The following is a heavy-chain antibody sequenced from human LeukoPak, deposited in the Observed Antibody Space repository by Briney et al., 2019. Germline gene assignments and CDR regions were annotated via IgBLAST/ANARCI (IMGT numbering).Heavy chain of an antibody. V-gene: IGHV1-2*02. CDR3: ATDLAYGDLGGWFDP. CDR2: INPNSGGT. D-gene: IGHD4-17*01. CDR1: GYTFTGFY. Sequence: ASVKVSCKASGYTFTGFYMHWVRQAPGQGLERMGWINPNSGGTNYAQKFQGRVTMTRDTSISTAYMELSRLRSDDTAVYYCATDLAYGDLGGWFDPWGQGTLVTVSS. J-gene: IGHJ5*02.